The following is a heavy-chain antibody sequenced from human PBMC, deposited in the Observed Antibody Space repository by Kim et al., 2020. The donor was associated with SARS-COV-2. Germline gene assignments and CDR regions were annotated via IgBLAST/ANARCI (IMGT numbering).Heavy chain of an antibody. J-gene: IGHJ5*02. CDR1: GGSIRSGDYY. D-gene: IGHD3-10*01. V-gene: IGHV4-31*03. Sequence: SETLSLTCSVSGGSIRSGDYYWSWVRQHPGKGLEWIGYIYSSGSTYYNPSLKTRVTISVAKSKNQFSLKVSSVTAADTAVYYCARATPERDQFRAWGQGTLVTVSS. CDR3: ARATPERDQFRA. CDR2: IYSSGST.